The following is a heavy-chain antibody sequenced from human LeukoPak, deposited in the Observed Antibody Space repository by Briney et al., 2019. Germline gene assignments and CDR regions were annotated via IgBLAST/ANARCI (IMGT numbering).Heavy chain of an antibody. CDR2: INPSGGST. D-gene: IGHD4-11*01. Sequence: ASVKVSCKASGYTFTSYYMHWVRQAPGQGLEWMGIINPSGGSTSYAQKFQGRVTMTRDTSTSTVYMELSSLRSEDTAVYYCASSYSNYNYYYYMDVWGKGTTVTVSS. J-gene: IGHJ6*03. CDR3: ASSYSNYNYYYYMDV. CDR1: GYTFTSYY. V-gene: IGHV1-46*01.